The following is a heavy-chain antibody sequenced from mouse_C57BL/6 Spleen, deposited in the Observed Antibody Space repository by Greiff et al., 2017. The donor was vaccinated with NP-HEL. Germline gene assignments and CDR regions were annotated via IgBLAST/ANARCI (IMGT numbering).Heavy chain of an antibody. V-gene: IGHV1-64*01. CDR3: ARIAYGSSYNWYFDV. Sequence: VQLQQPGAELVKPGASVKLSCKASGYTFTSYWMHWVKQRPGQGLEWIGMIHPNSGSTNYNEKFKSKATLTVDKSSSTAYMQLSSLTSEDSAVYYCARIAYGSSYNWYFDVWGTGTTVTVSS. J-gene: IGHJ1*03. CDR2: IHPNSGST. CDR1: GYTFTSYW. D-gene: IGHD1-1*01.